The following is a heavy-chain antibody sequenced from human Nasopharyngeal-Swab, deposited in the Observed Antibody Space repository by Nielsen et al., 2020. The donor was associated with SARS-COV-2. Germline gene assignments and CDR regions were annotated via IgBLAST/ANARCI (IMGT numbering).Heavy chain of an antibody. D-gene: IGHD3-3*01. CDR2: VNNDGSGT. V-gene: IGHV3-74*01. J-gene: IGHJ3*02. CDR1: GFIFSRYW. CDR3: ARGYDFRSGSNAFDI. Sequence: GESLKISCAASGFIFSRYWVHWVRQAPGKGLVWVSRVNNDGSGTAYADSVRGRFTMSRDNAESTVDLRMNSLRLEDTALYYCARGYDFRSGSNAFDIWGQGTMVTVSS.